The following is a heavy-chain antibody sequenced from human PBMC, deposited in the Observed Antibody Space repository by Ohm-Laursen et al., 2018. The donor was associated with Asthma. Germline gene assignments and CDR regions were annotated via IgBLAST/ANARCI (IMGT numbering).Heavy chain of an antibody. V-gene: IGHV3-48*01. D-gene: IGHD3-3*01. J-gene: IGHJ6*02. Sequence: SLRLSCAASGFTFSSYSMNWVRQAPGKGLEWVSYITSYSSTTYYADSVKGRFTISRDNAKNSLYLQMNSLRAQDTAVYYCAVRTTSADFDVWGQGTTVTVSS. CDR3: AVRTTSADFDV. CDR2: ITSYSSTT. CDR1: GFTFSSYS.